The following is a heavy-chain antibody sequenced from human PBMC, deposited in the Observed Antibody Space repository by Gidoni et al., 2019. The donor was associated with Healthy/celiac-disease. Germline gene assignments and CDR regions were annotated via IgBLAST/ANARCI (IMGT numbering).Heavy chain of an antibody. Sequence: VQMLESGGGLVQPWGSLRLSCAASGLTFSSSAMSWVRHAPGKGWEWVSAISGSGGRTSYADSVKCRFTISRDNSKNTLYLHMNSLRAADTAVYYCAKDSWECELLGATIFDYWGQVTLVTVSS. J-gene: IGHJ4*02. V-gene: IGHV3-23*01. CDR1: GLTFSSSA. D-gene: IGHD1-26*01. CDR3: AKDSWECELLGATIFDY. CDR2: ISGSGGRT.